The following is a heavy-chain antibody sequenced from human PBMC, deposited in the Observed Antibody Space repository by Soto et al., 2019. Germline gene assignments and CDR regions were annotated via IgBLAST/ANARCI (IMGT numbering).Heavy chain of an antibody. V-gene: IGHV3-21*01. J-gene: IGHJ4*02. Sequence: GGSLRLSCAACGFTFSSYSMNWVRQAPGKGLEWVSSISSSSSYIYYADSVKGRFTISRDNAKNSLYLQMNSLRAEDTAVYYSAIFLLSSGYYNPSNYGGKGTRVPVSS. D-gene: IGHD3-22*01. CDR1: GFTFSSYS. CDR2: ISSSSSYI. CDR3: AIFLLSSGYYNPSNY.